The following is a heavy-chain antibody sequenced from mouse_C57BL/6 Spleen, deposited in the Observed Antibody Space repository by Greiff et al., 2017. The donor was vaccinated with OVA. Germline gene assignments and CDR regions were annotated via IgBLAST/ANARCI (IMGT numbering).Heavy chain of an antibody. CDR3: ARLGSSYGWFAY. CDR1: GFTFSSYG. V-gene: IGHV5-6*02. J-gene: IGHJ3*01. CDR2: ISSGGSYT. D-gene: IGHD1-1*01. Sequence: EVKLVESGGDLVKPGGSLKLSYAASGFTFSSYGMSWVRQTPDKRLEWVATISSGGSYTYYPDSVKGRFTISRDNAKNTLYLQMSSLKSEDTAMYYCARLGSSYGWFAYWGQGTLVTVSA.